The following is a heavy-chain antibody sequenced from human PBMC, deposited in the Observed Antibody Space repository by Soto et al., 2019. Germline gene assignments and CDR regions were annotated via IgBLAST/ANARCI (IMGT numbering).Heavy chain of an antibody. CDR3: ARDDDSSGYRYYYYYGMDV. J-gene: IGHJ6*02. D-gene: IGHD3-22*01. Sequence: GGSLRLSCAASGFTFSSYAMHWVRQAPGKGLEWVAVISYDGSNKYYADSVKGRFTISRDNSKNTLYLQMNSLRAEDTAVYYCARDDDSSGYRYYYYYGMDVWGQGTTVTVSS. V-gene: IGHV3-30-3*01. CDR1: GFTFSSYA. CDR2: ISYDGSNK.